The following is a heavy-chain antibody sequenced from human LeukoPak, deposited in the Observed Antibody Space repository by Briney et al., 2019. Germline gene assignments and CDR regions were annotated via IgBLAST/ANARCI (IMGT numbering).Heavy chain of an antibody. Sequence: GGSLRLSCAASGFTFSSYWMSWVRQAPGKGLEWVANIKQDGSEKYYVDSVKGRFTISRDNAKNSLYLQMNSLRAEDMAVYYCARDLGTITIFGVVIPDYYGMDVWGQGTTVTVSS. V-gene: IGHV3-7*01. CDR2: IKQDGSEK. CDR3: ARDLGTITIFGVVIPDYYGMDV. CDR1: GFTFSSYW. D-gene: IGHD3-3*01. J-gene: IGHJ6*02.